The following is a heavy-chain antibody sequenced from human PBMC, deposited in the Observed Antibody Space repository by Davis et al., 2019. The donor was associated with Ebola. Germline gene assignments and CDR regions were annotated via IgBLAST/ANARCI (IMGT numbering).Heavy chain of an antibody. CDR3: TRRRAAAGYYYGMDV. CDR1: GFTFSSYS. Sequence: GESLKISCAASGFTFSSYSMNWVRQAPGKGLEWVSSISSSSSYIYYADSVKGRFTISRDNAKNSLYLQMNSLKTEDTAVYYCTRRRAAAGYYYGMDVWGQGTTVTVSS. D-gene: IGHD6-13*01. CDR2: ISSSSSYI. J-gene: IGHJ6*02. V-gene: IGHV3-21*04.